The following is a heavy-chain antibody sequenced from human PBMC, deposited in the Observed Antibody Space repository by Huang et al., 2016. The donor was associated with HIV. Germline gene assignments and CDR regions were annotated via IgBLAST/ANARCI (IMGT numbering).Heavy chain of an antibody. Sequence: HVHLVQSGAEVKKPGSSVKVSCKASGGPFSTDAITWVRQAPGQGLERRGRIIPGFGTANYEQKFQDRVTFTADEFSTTAYMELSDLKYEDTAIYFCARARRHSGNSGLIDLWGQGTLVTVSS. CDR2: IIPGFGTA. J-gene: IGHJ1*01. CDR1: GGPFSTDA. CDR3: ARARRHSGNSGLIDL. V-gene: IGHV1-69*13. D-gene: IGHD2-21*02.